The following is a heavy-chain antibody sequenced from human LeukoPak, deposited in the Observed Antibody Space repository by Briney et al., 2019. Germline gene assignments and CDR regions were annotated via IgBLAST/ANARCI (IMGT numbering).Heavy chain of an antibody. CDR2: ISHDGII. CDR1: GLTFSSHW. CDR3: ARGPNSNWSGLDF. D-gene: IGHD6-6*01. Sequence: PGGSLRLSCAASGLTFSSHWMHWVRQAPGKGLVWVSRISHDGIISYADSVKGRFTISRDNAKNTLILQMNSLRVEDTAVYYCARGPNSNWSGLDFWGQGTLLTVSS. J-gene: IGHJ4*02. V-gene: IGHV3-74*01.